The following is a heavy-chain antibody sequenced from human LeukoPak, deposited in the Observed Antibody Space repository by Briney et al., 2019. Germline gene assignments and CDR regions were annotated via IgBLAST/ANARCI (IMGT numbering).Heavy chain of an antibody. D-gene: IGHD6-19*01. CDR3: ARHQSTSGYSSAWYYFDY. V-gene: IGHV4-39*01. CDR1: GDSISSSNYS. CDR2: IYNSGGT. Sequence: IPSETLSLTCTVSGDSISSSNYSWGWIRQPPGKGLEWIGSIYNSGGTYYNPSLKSRVTISVDTSKNQFSLKLSSVTAADTAVYYCARHQSTSGYSSAWYYFDYWGQGTLVTVSP. J-gene: IGHJ4*02.